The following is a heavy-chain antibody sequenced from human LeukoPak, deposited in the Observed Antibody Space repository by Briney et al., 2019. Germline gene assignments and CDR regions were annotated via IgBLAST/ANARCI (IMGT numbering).Heavy chain of an antibody. CDR3: ATFSTVVLSPYDGFDI. J-gene: IGHJ3*02. Sequence: SETLSLTCAVSGGSITSINWWNWVRQPPGKGLEWIGETHHSGSTNYNPSLKSRVTISVDTSKNQFSLTLNSVTAADTAMYYCATFSTVVLSPYDGFDIWGQGTMVTVSS. CDR1: GGSITSINW. D-gene: IGHD3-16*01. V-gene: IGHV4-4*02. CDR2: THHSGST.